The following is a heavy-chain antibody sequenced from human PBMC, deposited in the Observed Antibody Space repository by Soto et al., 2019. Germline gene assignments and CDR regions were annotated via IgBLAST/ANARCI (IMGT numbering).Heavy chain of an antibody. V-gene: IGHV3-48*03. CDR3: AASKMRSSRKVALGI. J-gene: IGHJ3*02. D-gene: IGHD6-6*01. CDR2: ISKSGSYI. Sequence: PGGSLRLSCAASGFNFNTYNMNWVRQAPGKGLEWISYISKSGSYIHYADSVKGRFTISRDNAKNSLYLQMNSLSADDTALYYYAASKMRSSRKVALGIWGGGTMV. CDR1: GFNFNTYN.